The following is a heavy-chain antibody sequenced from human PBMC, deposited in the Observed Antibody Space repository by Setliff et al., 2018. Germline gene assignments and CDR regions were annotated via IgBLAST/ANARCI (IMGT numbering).Heavy chain of an antibody. CDR3: VRSSAPQVVLAADLEF. V-gene: IGHV1-18*01. CDR2: ISPYSGNT. J-gene: IGHJ4*02. D-gene: IGHD6-19*01. Sequence: ASVKVSCKTSGFSFSTFGFSWVRQAPGQGLEWLGSISPYSGNTNYPQWLQDRVTMTIDTSATTVYMELQSLRSDDTAVYYCVRSSAPQVVLAADLEFWGQGTPVTRLL. CDR1: GFSFSTFG.